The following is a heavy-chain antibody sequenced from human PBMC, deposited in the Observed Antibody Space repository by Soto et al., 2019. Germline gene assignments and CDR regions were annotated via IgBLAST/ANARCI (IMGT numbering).Heavy chain of an antibody. Sequence: GASVKVSCTASGYTFTSYYMHWVRQAPGQGLEWMGIINPSGGSTSYAQKFQGRVTMTRDTSTSAVYMELSSLRSEDTAVYYCARAVSRRDFDYWGQGTLVTVSS. J-gene: IGHJ4*02. CDR3: ARAVSRRDFDY. V-gene: IGHV1-46*03. CDR2: INPSGGST. CDR1: GYTFTSYY. D-gene: IGHD3-16*01.